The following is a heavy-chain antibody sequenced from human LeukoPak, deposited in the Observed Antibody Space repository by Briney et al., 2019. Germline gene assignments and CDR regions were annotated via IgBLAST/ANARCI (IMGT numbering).Heavy chain of an antibody. V-gene: IGHV3-11*01. D-gene: IGHD3-10*01. CDR3: ARYGITMVRGVFHFADAFDI. Sequence: GGSLRLSCAASGLTFSDYYMSWIRQAPGKGLEWVSYISSSGSTIYYADSVKGRFTISRDNAKNSLYLQMNSLRAEDTAVYYCARYGITMVRGVFHFADAFDIWGQGTMVTVSS. J-gene: IGHJ3*02. CDR2: ISSSGSTI. CDR1: GLTFSDYY.